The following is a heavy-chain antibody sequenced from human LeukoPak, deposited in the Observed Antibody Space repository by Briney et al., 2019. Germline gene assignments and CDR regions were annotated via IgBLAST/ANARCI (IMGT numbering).Heavy chain of an antibody. V-gene: IGHV6-1*01. CDR3: ARDSDTGIAAAGPTYYYYGMDV. Sequence: SQTLSLTCAISGDSVSSNSAAWNWIRQSPSRGLEWLGRTYYRSRWYNEYALSVKSRITINPDTSKNQFSLQLNSVTPEDTAVYYCARDSDTGIAAAGPTYYYYGMDVWGQGTTVTVSS. CDR2: TYYRSRWYN. D-gene: IGHD6-13*01. J-gene: IGHJ6*02. CDR1: GDSVSSNSAA.